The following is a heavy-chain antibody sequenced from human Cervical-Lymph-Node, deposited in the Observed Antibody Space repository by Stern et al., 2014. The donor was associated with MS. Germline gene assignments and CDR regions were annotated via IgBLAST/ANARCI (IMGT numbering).Heavy chain of an antibody. CDR3: ARWSVACDS. Sequence: EVQLVESGAEVRKPGDSLKISCKTSGYRFINIWIDWVRQVPGKGLEWIGILYPGGSDIRYSPSFQGHVTISVDKSTRTAYLQWSSLKASDTAVYYCARWSVACDSWGQGALITVSS. CDR2: LYPGGSDI. V-gene: IGHV5-51*03. CDR1: GYRFINIW. D-gene: IGHD2-21*01. J-gene: IGHJ4*02.